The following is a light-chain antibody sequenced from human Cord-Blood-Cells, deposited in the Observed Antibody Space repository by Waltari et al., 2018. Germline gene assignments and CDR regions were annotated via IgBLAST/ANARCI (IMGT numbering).Light chain of an antibody. CDR1: SSDAGGYNY. CDR2: DVS. CDR3: SSYTSSSTLV. J-gene: IGLJ2*01. V-gene: IGLV2-14*01. Sequence: QSALTQPASVSGSPGQSITISCTGTSSDAGGYNYVSWYQQHPGKAPKLMIYDVSNRPSGVSNRLSGSKSGNTASLTISGLQAEDEADYYCSSYTSSSTLVFGGGTKLTVL.